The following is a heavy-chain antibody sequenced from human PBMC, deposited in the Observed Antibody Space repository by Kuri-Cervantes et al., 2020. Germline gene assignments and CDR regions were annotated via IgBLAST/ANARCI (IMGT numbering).Heavy chain of an antibody. CDR3: ARDGAPIYYYYMDV. Sequence: GGSLRLSCSASGFTFSSHAMTWVRQAPGKGLEWVSGISGSGGTTYYADSVKGRSTISRDNSKNTLYLQMNSLRAEDTAVYYCARDGAPIYYYYMDVWGKGTTVTVSS. CDR2: ISGSGGTT. V-gene: IGHV3-23*01. CDR1: GFTFSSHA. J-gene: IGHJ6*03. D-gene: IGHD3-16*01.